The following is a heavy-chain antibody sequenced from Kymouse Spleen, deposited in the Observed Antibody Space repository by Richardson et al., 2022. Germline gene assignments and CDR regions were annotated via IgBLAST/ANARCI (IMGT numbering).Heavy chain of an antibody. CDR2: IKSKTDGGTT. V-gene: IGHV3-15*01. J-gene: IGHJ6*02. CDR3: TTDITGTLYYYYYYGMDV. Sequence: EVQLVESGGGLVKPGGSLRLSCAASGFTFSNAWMSWVRQAPGKGLEWVGRIKSKTDGGTTDYAAPVKGRFTISRDDSKNTLYLQMNSLKTEDTAVYYCTTDITGTLYYYYYYGMDVWGQGTTVTVSS. CDR1: GFTFSNAW. D-gene: IGHD1-7*01.